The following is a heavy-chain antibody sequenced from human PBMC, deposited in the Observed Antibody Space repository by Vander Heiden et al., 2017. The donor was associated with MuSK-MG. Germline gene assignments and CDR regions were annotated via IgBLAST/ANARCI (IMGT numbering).Heavy chain of an antibody. V-gene: IGHV4-39*01. D-gene: IGHD5-12*01. Sequence: QLQLQESGPGLVKPSETLSLTCTVSGCSISSSSYYWGWIREPPGKGLEWIGSIYYSGSTYYKPSLKRRVTISVDTSKNQVSPELSSVTAAETAVYFCALRHSGYDPYYYYYYMGVWGKGTTVTVSS. J-gene: IGHJ6*03. CDR3: ALRHSGYDPYYYYYYMGV. CDR2: IYYSGST. CDR1: GCSISSSSYY.